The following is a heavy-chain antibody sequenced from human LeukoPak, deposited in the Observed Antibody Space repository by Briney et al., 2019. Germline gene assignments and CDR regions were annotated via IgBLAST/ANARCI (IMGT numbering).Heavy chain of an antibody. V-gene: IGHV3-9*01. D-gene: IGHD3-3*01. CDR1: GFTFDDYA. Sequence: PGRSLRLSCAASGFTFDDYAMHWVRQAPGKGLEWDSGISWNSDSIGYADSVKGRFTISRDNAKNSLYLQMNSLRAEDTALYYCAKGRLEWLLSPTFDYWGQGTLVTVSS. CDR3: AKGRLEWLLSPTFDY. CDR2: ISWNSDSI. J-gene: IGHJ4*02.